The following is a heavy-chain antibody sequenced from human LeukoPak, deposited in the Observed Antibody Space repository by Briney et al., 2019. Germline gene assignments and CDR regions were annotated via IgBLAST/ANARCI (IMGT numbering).Heavy chain of an antibody. CDR2: IKQDGSEK. V-gene: IGHV3-7*01. CDR3: AREGFGVVRYYYYYMDV. CDR1: GFTFSSYW. D-gene: IGHD3-3*01. Sequence: GGSLRLSCAASGFTFSSYWMSRVRQAPGKGWEGVANIKQDGSEKYYVDSVKGRFTISRDNAKNSLYLQMNSLRAEDTAVYYCAREGFGVVRYYYYYMDVWGKGTTVTVSS. J-gene: IGHJ6*03.